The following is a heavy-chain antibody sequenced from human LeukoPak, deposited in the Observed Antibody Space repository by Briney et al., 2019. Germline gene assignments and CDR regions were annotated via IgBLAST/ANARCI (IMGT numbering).Heavy chain of an antibody. Sequence: PGGSLRLSCAASGFTFSSYGMHWVRQAPGKGLEWVAVISYDGSNKYYADSVKGRFTISRDNSKNTLYLQMNSLRAEDTAVYYCAKDQGSGYYYGSGSYRPFDYWGQGTLVTVSS. CDR3: AKDQGSGYYYGSGSYRPFDY. J-gene: IGHJ4*02. D-gene: IGHD3-10*01. V-gene: IGHV3-30*18. CDR1: GFTFSSYG. CDR2: ISYDGSNK.